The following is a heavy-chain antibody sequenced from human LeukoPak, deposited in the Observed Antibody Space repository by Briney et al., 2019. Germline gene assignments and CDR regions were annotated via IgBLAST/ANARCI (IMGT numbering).Heavy chain of an antibody. V-gene: IGHV5-51*01. CDR2: IYPGHSDM. CDR3: ARRITIFGDVNWFDF. D-gene: IGHD3-3*01. CDR1: GYSFTHYW. Sequence: GESLKISCKGSGYSFTHYWIGWVRQMPGKGLAWMGIIYPGHSDMRYSPSFQGQVTISADKSINTAYLQWSSLKASDTAMYYCARRITIFGDVNWFDFWGQGTLVTVSS. J-gene: IGHJ5*01.